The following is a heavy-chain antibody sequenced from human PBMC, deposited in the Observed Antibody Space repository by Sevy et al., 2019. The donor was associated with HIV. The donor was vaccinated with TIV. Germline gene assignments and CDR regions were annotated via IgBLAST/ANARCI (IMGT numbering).Heavy chain of an antibody. Sequence: GGSLRLSCAVSGFSFSHYAFHWVRQAPGKGLEWVSLISYDGTYKYYADSVKGRFTISRDNSKNTLYLQMNSLRGNDTAVYYCAGVAVSYWSNDRYPRFDYLGPGALVTGSS. CDR3: AGVAVSYWSNDRYPRFDY. V-gene: IGHV3-30-3*01. J-gene: IGHJ4*02. CDR2: ISYDGTYK. D-gene: IGHD2-8*01. CDR1: GFSFSHYA.